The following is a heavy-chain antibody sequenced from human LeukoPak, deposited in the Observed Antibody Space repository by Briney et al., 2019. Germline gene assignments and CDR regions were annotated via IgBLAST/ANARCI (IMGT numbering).Heavy chain of an antibody. J-gene: IGHJ6*02. CDR3: ERVGRHPIQLRVGTCMDV. CDR1: GFTFSSYS. D-gene: IGHD5-18*01. V-gene: IGHV3-21*01. CDR2: FSSSGSYI. Sequence: PGGSLRLSCAVSGFTFSSYSMNWVRQAPGKGLEWVSFFSSSGSYIYYADSVKGRFTISRDNAKNSLYLQMNSLRAEDTAVYYCERVGRHPIQLRVGTCMDVWGQGTTVTVSS.